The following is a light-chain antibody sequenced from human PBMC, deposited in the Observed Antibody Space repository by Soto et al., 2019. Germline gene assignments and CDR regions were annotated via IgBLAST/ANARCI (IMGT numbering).Light chain of an antibody. CDR1: HDISVF. Sequence: DIQMTQSPSSLSASLGDRVTITCQASHDISVFLNWYQQKPGKAPRLLIHEASNLETGVPSRFSGSGSGTDFSFTISSLQPEGIATYYCQQYEDLPSFGQGTKLEIK. CDR2: EAS. CDR3: QQYEDLPS. V-gene: IGKV1-33*01. J-gene: IGKJ2*01.